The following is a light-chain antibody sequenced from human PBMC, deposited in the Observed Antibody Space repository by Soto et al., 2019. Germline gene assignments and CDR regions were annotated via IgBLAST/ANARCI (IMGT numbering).Light chain of an antibody. CDR1: QSVSSNY. J-gene: IGKJ5*01. CDR3: QQYGISPIT. Sequence: EIVLTQSPGTLSLSPGERATLPCRASQSVSSNYLAWYQQKPGQAPRLLIYGASSRATGIPDRFSGSGSGTDFTLNISRLEPEDCAVYYCQQYGISPITFGQGTRLEIK. CDR2: GAS. V-gene: IGKV3-20*01.